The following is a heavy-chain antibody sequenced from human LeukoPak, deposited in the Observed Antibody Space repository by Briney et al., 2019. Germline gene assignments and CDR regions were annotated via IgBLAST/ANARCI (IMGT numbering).Heavy chain of an antibody. CDR2: IYHSGST. CDR1: GGSISSSNW. J-gene: IGHJ4*02. V-gene: IGHV4-4*02. D-gene: IGHD3-22*01. CDR3: AGLNYYDTSGYYRDFDY. Sequence: SGTLSLTCAVSGGSISSSNWWSWVRQPPGKGLEWIGEIYHSGSTNYNPSLKSRVTISIDKSKNEFSLKLSSVTAADTAVHYCAGLNYYDTSGYYRDFDYWGQGTLVTVSS.